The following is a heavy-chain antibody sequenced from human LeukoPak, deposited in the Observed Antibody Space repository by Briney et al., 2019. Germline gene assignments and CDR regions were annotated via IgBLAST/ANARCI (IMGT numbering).Heavy chain of an antibody. Sequence: ASVKVSCKASGGTFSSYAISWVRQAPGQGLEWMGGIIPIFGTANYAQKFQGRVTITADEPTSTAYMEPSSLRSKDTAVYYCARGRDGYNLIDYWGQGTLVTVPS. V-gene: IGHV1-69*13. D-gene: IGHD5-24*01. J-gene: IGHJ4*02. CDR3: ARGRDGYNLIDY. CDR2: IIPIFGTA. CDR1: GGTFSSYA.